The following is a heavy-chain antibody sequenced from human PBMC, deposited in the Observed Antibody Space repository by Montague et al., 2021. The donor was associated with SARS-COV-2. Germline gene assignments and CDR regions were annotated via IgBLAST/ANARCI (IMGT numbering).Heavy chain of an antibody. CDR3: TRGGLLAYGFDV. J-gene: IGHJ2*01. CDR2: IYYNGNT. Sequence: SETLSLTCTVSGGSISCYYWNWIRQPPGKDLEWIGNIYYNGNTSYNPSLKSRVTMSVDTSKNQFSLRLSSVTAADTAMYYCTRGGLLAYGFDVWGRGALVTVSS. CDR1: GGSISCYY. V-gene: IGHV4-59*12. D-gene: IGHD3-3*02.